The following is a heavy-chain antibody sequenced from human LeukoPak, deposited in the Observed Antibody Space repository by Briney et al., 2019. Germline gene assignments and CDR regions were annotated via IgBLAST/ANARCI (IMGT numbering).Heavy chain of an antibody. CDR3: AKGISSSWDAFDI. J-gene: IGHJ3*02. CDR1: GFTFSSYA. V-gene: IGHV3-30*02. Sequence: GGSLRLSCAASGFTFSSYAMHWVRQAPGKGLEWVAFIRYDGSNKYYADSVKGRFTISRDNSKNTLYLQMNSLRAEDTAVYYCAKGISSSWDAFDIWGQGTMVTVSS. D-gene: IGHD6-13*01. CDR2: IRYDGSNK.